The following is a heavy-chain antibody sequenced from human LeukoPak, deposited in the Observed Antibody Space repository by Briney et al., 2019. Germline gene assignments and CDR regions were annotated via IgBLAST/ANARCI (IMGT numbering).Heavy chain of an antibody. D-gene: IGHD6-13*01. CDR1: GFTFSSYA. V-gene: IGHV3-23*01. CDR3: ARAGVSWHFDY. Sequence: GGSLRLSCAASGFTFSSYAMSWVRQAPGKGLEWVSAISGSGGSTYYADSGKGRFTISTDNSKNTLYLQMNSLRAEDTAVYYCARAGVSWHFDYWGQGTLVTVSS. J-gene: IGHJ4*02. CDR2: ISGSGGST.